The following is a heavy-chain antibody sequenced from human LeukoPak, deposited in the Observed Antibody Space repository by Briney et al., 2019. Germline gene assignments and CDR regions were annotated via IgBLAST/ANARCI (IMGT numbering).Heavy chain of an antibody. J-gene: IGHJ6*03. CDR1: GASISSDY. V-gene: IGHV4-4*09. CDR3: ARHFPYCGGDCPYYYMDV. D-gene: IGHD2-21*02. CDR2: IYSSETT. Sequence: SETLSFTCSVSGASISSDYWSWIRQPPGKALEWIGNIYSSETTKYNPSLRSRATISGDTSKNQFSLKLSSVTAADTAVYYCARHFPYCGGDCPYYYMDVWGKGTTVTVSS.